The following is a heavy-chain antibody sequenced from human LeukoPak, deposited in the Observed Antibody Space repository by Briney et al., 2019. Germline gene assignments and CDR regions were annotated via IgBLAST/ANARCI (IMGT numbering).Heavy chain of an antibody. D-gene: IGHD3-22*01. J-gene: IGHJ1*01. V-gene: IGHV3-23*01. CDR1: GFTFSTYA. CDR2: ISGRGGST. Sequence: GGSLRLSCAASGFTFSTYAMSWARQAPGKGLEWVSSISGRGGSTYYADSVKGRFTISRDNSKNTLYLQMNSLRAEDTAVYYCAKDLVDTSGYYYVEYFQNWGQGTLVTVSS. CDR3: AKDLVDTSGYYYVEYFQN.